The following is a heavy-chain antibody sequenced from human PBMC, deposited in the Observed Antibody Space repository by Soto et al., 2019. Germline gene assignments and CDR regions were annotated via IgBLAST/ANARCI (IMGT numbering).Heavy chain of an antibody. V-gene: IGHV1-69*04. D-gene: IGHD3-10*01. Sequence: SVKVSCKASGGTLRSYTISWVRQAPGQGLEWMGRIIPILGIANYAQKFQGRVTITADKSTSTAYMELSSLRSEDTAVYYCARDLPPYYDGSGSYSTGGMDVWGQGTTVTVSS. CDR3: ARDLPPYYDGSGSYSTGGMDV. CDR1: GGTLRSYT. J-gene: IGHJ6*02. CDR2: IIPILGIA.